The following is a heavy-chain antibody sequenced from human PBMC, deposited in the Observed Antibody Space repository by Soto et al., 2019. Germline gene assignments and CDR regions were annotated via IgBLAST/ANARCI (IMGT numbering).Heavy chain of an antibody. CDR3: AVYCTNGVCYTGGYFDY. Sequence: SETLSLTCTVSGGSISSYYWSWIRQPPGKGLEWIGYIYYSGSTNYNPSLKSRVTISVDTSKNQFSLKLSSVTAADTAVYYCAVYCTNGVCYTGGYFDYWGQGTLVTVSS. V-gene: IGHV4-59*01. CDR1: GGSISSYY. D-gene: IGHD2-8*01. J-gene: IGHJ4*02. CDR2: IYYSGST.